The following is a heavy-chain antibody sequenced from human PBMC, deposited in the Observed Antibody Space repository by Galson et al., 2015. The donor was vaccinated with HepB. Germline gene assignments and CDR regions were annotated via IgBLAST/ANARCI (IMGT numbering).Heavy chain of an antibody. CDR2: INSDGSTT. D-gene: IGHD3-16*01. V-gene: IGHV3-74*01. CDR1: GFTFSSYW. Sequence: SLRLSCAASGFTFSSYWMHWVRQAPGKGPVWVSRINSDGSTTTYADSVKGRFTISRDNAKNTLYLQMNSPRAEDTAVYYCARVPLGVVPQSANWFDPWGQGTLVTVSS. CDR3: ARVPLGVVPQSANWFDP. J-gene: IGHJ5*02.